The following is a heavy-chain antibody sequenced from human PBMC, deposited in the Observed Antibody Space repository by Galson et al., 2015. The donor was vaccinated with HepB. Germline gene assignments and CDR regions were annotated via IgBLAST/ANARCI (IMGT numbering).Heavy chain of an antibody. CDR1: GFTFSGSG. D-gene: IGHD3/OR15-3a*01. CDR2: IRNGANNYAT. Sequence: SLRLSCAASGFTFSGSGIHWVRLASGKGLEWVGRIRNGANNYATAYAASVRGRFTVSRDDSKNTAYLQMNSLKTEDTAVYYWTRPGYGSSWFLDYAHGVDVWGQGTTVIVS. CDR3: TRPGYGSSWFLDYAHGVDV. J-gene: IGHJ6*02. V-gene: IGHV3-73*01.